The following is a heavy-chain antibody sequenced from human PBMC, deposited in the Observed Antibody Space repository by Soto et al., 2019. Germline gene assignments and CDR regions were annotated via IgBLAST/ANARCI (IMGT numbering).Heavy chain of an antibody. Sequence: ASVKVSCKTSGSTFSTCAIYWLRQAPGQGLEWMGAIIPLFGTADYAQKFQGRVTITADESTSTAYMELSSLRSEETAVYYCAKDIQGFSVYFDNWCQEALLTVSS. J-gene: IGHJ4*02. CDR2: IIPLFGTA. CDR1: GSTFSTCA. CDR3: AKDIQGFSVYFDN. D-gene: IGHD3-3*01. V-gene: IGHV1-69*13.